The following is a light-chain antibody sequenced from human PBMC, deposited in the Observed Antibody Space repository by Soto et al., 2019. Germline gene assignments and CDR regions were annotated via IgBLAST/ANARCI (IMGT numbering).Light chain of an antibody. Sequence: DIQMTQSPSSLSASVGDRVTITCQASQGISNYLNWYQQKPGKAPQLLIYDASNLETGVPSRFSGSGSATDFIFTISSLQPEDIGTYYCQQYDNLPFTFGPGTTVDLK. J-gene: IGKJ3*01. CDR2: DAS. CDR1: QGISNY. V-gene: IGKV1-33*01. CDR3: QQYDNLPFT.